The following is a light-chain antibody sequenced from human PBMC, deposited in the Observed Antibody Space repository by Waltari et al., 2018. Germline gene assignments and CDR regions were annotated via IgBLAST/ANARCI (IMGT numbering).Light chain of an antibody. Sequence: DIVLPQSPGTLSFPPGERATSSCRASENIRNFLAWYQQKPGQAPRLLIYDTSTRATGIPDRFSGSGSGTDFSLTISRLEPEDFAVYYCQKYGTLPATFGQGTKVEIK. CDR2: DTS. CDR3: QKYGTLPAT. V-gene: IGKV3-20*01. J-gene: IGKJ1*01. CDR1: ENIRNF.